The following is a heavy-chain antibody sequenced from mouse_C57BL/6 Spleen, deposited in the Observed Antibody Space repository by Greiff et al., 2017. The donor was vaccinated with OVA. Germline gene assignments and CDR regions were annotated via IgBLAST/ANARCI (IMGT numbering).Heavy chain of an antibody. CDR3: ARDPYYYGSSYAMDY. CDR1: GYTFTSYN. J-gene: IGHJ4*01. CDR2: LYPGNGDT. Sequence: LQQSGAELVRPGASVKMSCKASGYTFTSYNMHWVKQTPRQGLEWIGALYPGNGDTSYHQKVKVKATLTVDKSSSTDYMQLSSLTSEDSAVYFCARDPYYYGSSYAMDYWGQGTSVTVSS. V-gene: IGHV1-12*01. D-gene: IGHD1-1*01.